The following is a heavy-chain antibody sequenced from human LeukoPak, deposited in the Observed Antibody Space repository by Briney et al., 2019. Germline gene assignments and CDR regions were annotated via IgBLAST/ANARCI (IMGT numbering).Heavy chain of an antibody. V-gene: IGHV5-51*01. CDR1: GYTFSTSW. D-gene: IGHD5-12*01. CDR3: ARVGYSGYESDS. J-gene: IGHJ4*02. CDR2: IYPSDSDT. Sequence: GESLKISCKASGYTFSTSWSGWVRQMPGKGLEWMGIIYPSDSDTRYSPSFQGQVTISADKSISTAYLQWSSLKASDTAMYYCARVGYSGYESDSWGQGTLVTVSS.